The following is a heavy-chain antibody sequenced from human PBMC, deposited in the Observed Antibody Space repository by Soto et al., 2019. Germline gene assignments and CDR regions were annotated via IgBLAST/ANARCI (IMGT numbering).Heavy chain of an antibody. CDR2: IYYSGST. CDR1: GGSVSSGSYY. J-gene: IGHJ4*02. Sequence: QVQLQESGPGLVKPSETLSLTCTVSGGSVSSGSYYWSWIRQPPGKGLEWIGYIYYSGSTNYNPSLKSRVTISVDTSKNQFSLKLSSVTAADTAVYYCARFVLTTSFLGYWGQGTLVTVSS. CDR3: ARFVLTTSFLGY. D-gene: IGHD3-16*02. V-gene: IGHV4-61*01.